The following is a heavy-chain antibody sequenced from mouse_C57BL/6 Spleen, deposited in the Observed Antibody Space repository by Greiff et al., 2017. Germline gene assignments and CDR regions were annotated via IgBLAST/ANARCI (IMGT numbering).Heavy chain of an antibody. Sequence: EVQLQESGPELVKPGASVKMSCKASGYTFTDYNMHWVKQSHGKSLEWIGYINPNNGGTSYNQKFKGKATMTVNKSSRTAYMELRSLTSEDSAVYYCARLLWSYYLDYWGQGTTLTVSS. CDR2: INPNNGGT. CDR3: ARLLWSYYLDY. CDR1: GYTFTDYN. V-gene: IGHV1-22*01. J-gene: IGHJ2*01. D-gene: IGHD2-1*01.